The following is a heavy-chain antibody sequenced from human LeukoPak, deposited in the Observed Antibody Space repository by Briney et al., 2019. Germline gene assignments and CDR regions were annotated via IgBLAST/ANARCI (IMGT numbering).Heavy chain of an antibody. CDR1: GFTFSSYW. CDR2: IKQDGSEK. V-gene: IGHV3-7*01. D-gene: IGHD3-3*01. CDR3: ARDRPYYDFWSGYSDY. Sequence: GGSLRLSCAASGFTFSSYWMSWVRQAPGKGLEWVANIKQDGSEKYYVDSVKGRFTISRDNAKNSLYLQTNSLRAEDTAVYYCARDRPYYDFWSGYSDYWGQGTLVTVSS. J-gene: IGHJ4*02.